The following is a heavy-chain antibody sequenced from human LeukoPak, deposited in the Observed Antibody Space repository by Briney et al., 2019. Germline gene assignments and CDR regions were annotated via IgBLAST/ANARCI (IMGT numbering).Heavy chain of an antibody. V-gene: IGHV3-30-3*01. D-gene: IGHD6-19*01. CDR1: GFTFSSYA. J-gene: IGHJ4*02. Sequence: GGSLRLSCAASGFTFSSYAMHWVRQAPGKGLEWVAVIPYDGSNKYYADSVKGRFTISRDNSKNTLYLQMNSLRAEDTAVYYCARNSAYSSGWTVGYWGQGTLVTVSS. CDR3: ARNSAYSSGWTVGY. CDR2: IPYDGSNK.